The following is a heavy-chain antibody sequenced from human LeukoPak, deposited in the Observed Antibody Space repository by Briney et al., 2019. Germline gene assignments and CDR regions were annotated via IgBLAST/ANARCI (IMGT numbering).Heavy chain of an antibody. CDR1: GGSINSYY. Sequence: SSETVSLTCTVSGGSINSYYWSWIRQPPGKGLEWIGYSYYSGSTNYNPSLKSRVTISVETSKNQFSLKLSSVTAADSAVYYGARVHQVAVDYWGQGTLVTVSS. V-gene: IGHV4-59*01. D-gene: IGHD6-19*01. CDR2: SYYSGST. CDR3: ARVHQVAVDY. J-gene: IGHJ4*02.